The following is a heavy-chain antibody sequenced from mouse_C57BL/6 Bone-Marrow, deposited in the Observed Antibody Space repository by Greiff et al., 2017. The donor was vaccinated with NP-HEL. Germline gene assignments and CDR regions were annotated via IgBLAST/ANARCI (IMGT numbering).Heavy chain of an antibody. J-gene: IGHJ4*01. V-gene: IGHV1-55*01. CDR3: AREGYYGRHYAMDY. CDR1: GYTFTRYW. CDR2: IFPGSGST. Sequence: LQQPGAELVKPGASVKMSCKASGYTFTRYWITWVKQRPGQGLEWIGDIFPGSGSTNYNEKFKSKATLTVDTSSSTAYMQLSSLTSEDSAVYDCAREGYYGRHYAMDYWGQGTSVTVSS. D-gene: IGHD1-1*01.